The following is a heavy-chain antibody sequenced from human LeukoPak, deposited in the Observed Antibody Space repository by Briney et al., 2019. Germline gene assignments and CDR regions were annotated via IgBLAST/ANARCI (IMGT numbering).Heavy chain of an antibody. D-gene: IGHD2-2*01. V-gene: IGHV1-18*01. J-gene: IGHJ5*02. Sequence: GASVKVSCKASGYTFNSYGISWVRQAPGQGLEWMGWISAYNGNTNFAQKFQGRVTLTTDTFTSTAYMELRSLRSDDTAVYYCARDRYCSTTSCGKLGWFDPWGQGSLVTFSS. CDR1: GYTFNSYG. CDR3: ARDRYCSTTSCGKLGWFDP. CDR2: ISAYNGNT.